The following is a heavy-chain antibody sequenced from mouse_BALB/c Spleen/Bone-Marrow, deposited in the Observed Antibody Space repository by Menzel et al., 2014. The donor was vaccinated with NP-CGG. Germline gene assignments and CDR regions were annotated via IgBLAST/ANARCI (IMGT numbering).Heavy chain of an antibody. CDR2: IWWTDNK. D-gene: IGHD2-4*01. CDR3: ARATMITTDAMDY. V-gene: IGHV8-11*01. CDR1: GFSLSTYGIG. J-gene: IGHJ4*01. Sequence: QSSQTLSLTCSFSGFSLSTYGIGVGWIRQPSGRDLEWLAHIWWTDNKYYNTALKSRLTISKDTSNNQVFLKIASVDTADTATYYCARATMITTDAMDYWGQGTSVTVSS.